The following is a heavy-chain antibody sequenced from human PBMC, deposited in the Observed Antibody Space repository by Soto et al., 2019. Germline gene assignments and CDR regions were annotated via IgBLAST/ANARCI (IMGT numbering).Heavy chain of an antibody. J-gene: IGHJ5*02. D-gene: IGHD5-18*01. V-gene: IGHV3-23*01. CDR1: GFTFSSYA. CDR2: ISGSGGST. Sequence: GSLRLSCAASGFTFSSYAMSWVRQAPGKGLEWVSAISGSGGSTYYADSVKGRFTISRDNSKNTLYLQMNSLRAEDTAVYYCAKDAVRGYSYGYNWFDPWGQGTLVTVSS. CDR3: AKDAVRGYSYGYNWFDP.